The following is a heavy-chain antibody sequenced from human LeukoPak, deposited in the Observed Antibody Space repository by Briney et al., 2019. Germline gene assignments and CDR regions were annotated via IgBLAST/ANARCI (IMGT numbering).Heavy chain of an antibody. CDR3: AKSLRLGELSLDY. J-gene: IGHJ4*02. CDR2: ISASGDST. Sequence: PGGTLRLSCAASGFTFSNSGMNWVRQAPGKGLEWVSTISASGDSTYYADSVKGHFTSSRDNSKNTLYLQMNSLRAEDTAVYYCAKSLRLGELSLDYWGQGTLVTVSS. CDR1: GFTFSNSG. D-gene: IGHD3-16*02. V-gene: IGHV3-23*01.